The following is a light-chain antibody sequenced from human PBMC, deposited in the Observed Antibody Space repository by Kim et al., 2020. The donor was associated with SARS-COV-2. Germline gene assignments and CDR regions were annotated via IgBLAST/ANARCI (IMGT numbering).Light chain of an antibody. J-gene: IGKJ5*01. CDR2: DAS. V-gene: IGKV3-11*01. CDR1: QSVSSY. CDR3: QQRSNWPPL. Sequence: LSPGERATLACRASQSVSSYLAWYQQKPGQAPRLLIYDASNRATGIPARFSGSGSGTDFTLTISSLEPEDFAVYYCQQRSNWPPLFGQGTRLEIK.